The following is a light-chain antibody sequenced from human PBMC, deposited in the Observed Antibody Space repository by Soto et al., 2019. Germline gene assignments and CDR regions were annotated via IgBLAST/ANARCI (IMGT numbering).Light chain of an antibody. CDR2: INN. J-gene: IGLJ3*02. CDR3: AAWDDSLNGRGV. Sequence: QSVLTQPHSASGTPGQRVTISCSGSSSNIGSNTVNWYQQLPGTAPKLLIYINNQLPSGVPDRFSGSRSGTSASLAISGLQSEDEGDYYCAAWDDSLNGRGVFGGGTKLAVL. V-gene: IGLV1-44*01. CDR1: SSNIGSNT.